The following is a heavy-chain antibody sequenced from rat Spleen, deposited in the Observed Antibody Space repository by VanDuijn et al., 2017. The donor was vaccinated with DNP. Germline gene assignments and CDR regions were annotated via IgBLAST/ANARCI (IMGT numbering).Heavy chain of an antibody. CDR2: IWAGGSK. Sequence: QVQLKESGPGLVQPSQTLSLTCTVSGFSLTSNGVGWVRQPLGKGLVWMGTIWAGGSKNYNSAVQSRLSISRDTSKSQVFLKMNSVQTEDTAMYFCARSTTVMSVDYWGQGVMVTVSS. D-gene: IGHD1-1*01. V-gene: IGHV2-72*01. J-gene: IGHJ2*01. CDR1: GFSLTSNG. CDR3: ARSTTVMSVDY.